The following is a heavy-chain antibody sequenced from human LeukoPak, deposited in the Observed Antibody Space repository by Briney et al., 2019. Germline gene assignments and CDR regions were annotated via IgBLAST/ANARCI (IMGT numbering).Heavy chain of an antibody. D-gene: IGHD1-26*01. CDR2: IKQDGSEK. CDR1: GFTFSSFW. V-gene: IGHV3-7*01. J-gene: IGHJ4*02. Sequence: PGGSLRLSCAASGFTFSSFWMSWVRQAPGKGLEWVANIKQDGSEKYYVDSVKGRFTISRDNAKNSLYLQVDSLRGEDTVVYYCARPQWELPLWGQGTLVTVSS. CDR3: ARPQWELPL.